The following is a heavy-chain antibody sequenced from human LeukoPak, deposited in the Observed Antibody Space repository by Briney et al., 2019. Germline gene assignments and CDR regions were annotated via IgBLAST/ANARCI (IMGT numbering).Heavy chain of an antibody. CDR2: IRSKVYGGTT. CDR1: GFSFGDYG. J-gene: IGHJ4*02. CDR3: TGSFGELTFFDY. V-gene: IGHV3-49*04. Sequence: GGFLRLSCTASGFSFGDYGMSWVRQAPGKGLEWVGFIRSKVYGGTTEYVASVKGRFTISRDDSKSIAYLQMNSLKTKDTAVYYCTGSFGELTFFDYWGQGTLVTVSS. D-gene: IGHD3-10*01.